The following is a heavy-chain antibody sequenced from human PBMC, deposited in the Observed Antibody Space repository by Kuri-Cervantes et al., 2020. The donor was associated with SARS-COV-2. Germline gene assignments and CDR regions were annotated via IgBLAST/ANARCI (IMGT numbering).Heavy chain of an antibody. D-gene: IGHD6-19*01. CDR3: AKGPGSGWYYFDY. CDR1: EFTFSSYG. J-gene: IGHJ4*02. CDR2: ISYDGSNK. V-gene: IGHV3-30*18. Sequence: GESLKISCAASEFTFSSYGMHWVRQAPGKGLGWVAVISYDGSNKYYADSVKGRFTISRDNSKNTLYLQMNSLRAEDTAVYYCAKGPGSGWYYFDYWGQGTLVTVSS.